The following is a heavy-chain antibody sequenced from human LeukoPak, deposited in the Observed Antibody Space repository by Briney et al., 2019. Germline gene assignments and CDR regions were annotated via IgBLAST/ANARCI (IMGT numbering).Heavy chain of an antibody. V-gene: IGHV1-2*02. D-gene: IGHD3-10*01. Sequence: ASVKVSCKASGYTFTGYYMHWVRQAPGQGLEWMGWINPNSGGTNYAQKFQGRVTMTRDTSISTAYMELSRLRSDDTAVYYCARDLTPITMVRGVIITIRRPIDYWGQGTLVTVSS. CDR3: ARDLTPITMVRGVIITIRRPIDY. CDR2: INPNSGGT. CDR1: GYTFTGYY. J-gene: IGHJ4*02.